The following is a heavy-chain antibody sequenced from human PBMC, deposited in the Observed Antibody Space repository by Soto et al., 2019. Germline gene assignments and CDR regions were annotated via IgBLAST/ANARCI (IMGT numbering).Heavy chain of an antibody. D-gene: IGHD1-26*01. CDR1: GGTFSSYS. Sequence: QVQLVQSGAEVKKPGSSVKVSCKASGGTFSSYSINWVRQAPGQGLEWMGEIIPIFGTANYAPKFQGRVTITADESTSTAYMELSSLISEDTAVYYCARDGGRHSGGIDYWGQGTLVTVSS. V-gene: IGHV1-69*01. J-gene: IGHJ4*02. CDR2: IIPIFGTA. CDR3: ARDGGRHSGGIDY.